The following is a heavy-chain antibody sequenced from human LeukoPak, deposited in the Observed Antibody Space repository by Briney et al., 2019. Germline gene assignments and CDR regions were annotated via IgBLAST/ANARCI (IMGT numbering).Heavy chain of an antibody. CDR1: GFPFSSYG. J-gene: IGHJ4*02. D-gene: IGHD5/OR15-5a*01. CDR3: ARDQCAHPFDY. V-gene: IGHV3-33*01. Sequence: GGSLRLSCAASGFPFSSYGMDWVRQGPGKGREGVGGIWSDGSNEVYADSVKGRFTVLRENSKNTLYLQINTLRDEYTAMSYFARDQCAHPFDYWGQGTLVTVSS. CDR2: IWSDGSNE.